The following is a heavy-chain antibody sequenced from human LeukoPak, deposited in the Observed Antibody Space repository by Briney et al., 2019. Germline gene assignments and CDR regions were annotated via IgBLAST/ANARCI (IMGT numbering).Heavy chain of an antibody. J-gene: IGHJ3*02. V-gene: IGHV4-34*01. Sequence: PSETLSLTCAVSGGSFSGYYWSWIRQPPGKGLEWIGEINHSGSTNYNPSLKSRVTISVDTSKNQFSLKLSSVTVADTAVYYCARVGLRWPKNAFDIWGQGTMVTVSS. CDR3: ARVGLRWPKNAFDI. CDR2: INHSGST. CDR1: GGSFSGYY. D-gene: IGHD4-23*01.